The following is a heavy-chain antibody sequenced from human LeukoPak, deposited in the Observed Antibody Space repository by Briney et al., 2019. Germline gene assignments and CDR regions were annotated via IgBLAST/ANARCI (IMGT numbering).Heavy chain of an antibody. CDR1: GFTFSSYE. D-gene: IGHD2-2*01. Sequence: GGSLRLSCAASGFTFSSYEMNWARQAPGKGLEWVSYISSSGSTIYCADSVKGRFTISRDNAKNSLYLQMNSLRAEDTAVYYCARDPPYCSSTSCYLWFDGMDVWGKGTTVTVSS. J-gene: IGHJ6*04. CDR3: ARDPPYCSSTSCYLWFDGMDV. CDR2: ISSSGSTI. V-gene: IGHV3-48*03.